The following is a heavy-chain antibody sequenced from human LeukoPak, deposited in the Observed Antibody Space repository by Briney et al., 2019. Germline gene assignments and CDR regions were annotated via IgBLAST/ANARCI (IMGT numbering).Heavy chain of an antibody. CDR2: IYYSGST. J-gene: IGHJ6*02. CDR3: ARRLGYDFWSGYYTAYYYYGMDV. Sequence: SETLSLTCTVSGGSISSSSYYWGWIRQPPGKGLEWIGSIYYSGSTYYNPSLKSRVTISVDTSKNQFSLKLSSVTAADTAVYYCARRLGYDFWSGYYTAYYYYGMDVWGQGTTVTVSS. D-gene: IGHD3-3*01. CDR1: GGSISSSSYY. V-gene: IGHV4-39*01.